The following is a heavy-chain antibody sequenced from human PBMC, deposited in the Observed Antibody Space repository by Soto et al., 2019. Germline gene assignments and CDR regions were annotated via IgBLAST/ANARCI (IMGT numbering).Heavy chain of an antibody. CDR3: TTGQRPIRFLEWLSRYYFDY. CDR1: GYTLAELS. D-gene: IGHD3-3*01. V-gene: IGHV1-24*01. Sequence: QLQLVQSGAEVKKPGASVKVSCKVSGYTLAELSMHWVRQAPGQGLEWMGGFDPEDGETIYAQKFQGRVTMTEDTSTDTAYMELSSLRSEDTAVYYCTTGQRPIRFLEWLSRYYFDYWGQGTLVTVSS. J-gene: IGHJ4*02. CDR2: FDPEDGET.